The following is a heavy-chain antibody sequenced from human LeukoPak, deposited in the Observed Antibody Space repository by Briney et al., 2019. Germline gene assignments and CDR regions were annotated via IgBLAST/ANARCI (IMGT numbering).Heavy chain of an antibody. Sequence: ASVKVSCKASGYTFTGHYMHWVRQAPGQGLEWMGWINPNSGGTNYAQKFQGRVTMTRDTSISTAYMELSRLRSDDTAVYYCARDYCSSTSCYRWFDPWGQGTLVTVSS. J-gene: IGHJ5*02. CDR3: ARDYCSSTSCYRWFDP. CDR2: INPNSGGT. V-gene: IGHV1-2*02. CDR1: GYTFTGHY. D-gene: IGHD2-2*01.